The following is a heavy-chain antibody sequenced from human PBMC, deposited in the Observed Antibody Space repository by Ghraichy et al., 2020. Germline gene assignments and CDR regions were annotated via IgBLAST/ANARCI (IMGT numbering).Heavy chain of an antibody. CDR2: IYYSGST. J-gene: IGHJ4*02. CDR3: ARHAAYSSSWYGVLDY. CDR1: GGSISSSSYY. Sequence: SETLSLTCTVSGGSISSSSYYWGWIRQPPGKGLEWIGSIYYSGSTYYNPSLKSRVTISVDTSKNQFSLKLSSVTAADTAVYYCARHAAYSSSWYGVLDYWGQGTLVTVSS. V-gene: IGHV4-39*01. D-gene: IGHD6-13*01.